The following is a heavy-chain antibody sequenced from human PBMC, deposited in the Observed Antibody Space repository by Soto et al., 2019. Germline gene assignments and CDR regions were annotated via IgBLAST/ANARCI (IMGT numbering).Heavy chain of an antibody. J-gene: IGHJ6*02. D-gene: IGHD6-13*01. CDR1: GFTFSSYG. V-gene: IGHV3-30*18. CDR3: AKDHRGGQPPYSSSRQYSYYGMDV. CDR2: ISYGGSNK. Sequence: GGSLRLSCAASGFTFSSYGMHWVRQAPGKGLEWVAVISYGGSNKYYVDSVKGRFTISRDNPKNTLWLQMNSLKPEDTAVYYCAKDHRGGQPPYSSSRQYSYYGMDVWGQGTMVTV.